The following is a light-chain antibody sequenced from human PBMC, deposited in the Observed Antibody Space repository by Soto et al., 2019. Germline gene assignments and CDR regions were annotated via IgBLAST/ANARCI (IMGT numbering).Light chain of an antibody. CDR3: STSTTTNTLFV. J-gene: IGLJ1*01. CDR1: SDDNINYNF. V-gene: IGLV2-14*01. CDR2: EVS. Sequence: QSALTQPASVSGSPGQSITISCTGTSDDNINYNFVCWYQLHPCKAPTLMIYEVSNRPSGVSGRFSGSKSGNTASLTISGLRAEDEGDYYCSTSTTTNTLFVFGTGTQLTVL.